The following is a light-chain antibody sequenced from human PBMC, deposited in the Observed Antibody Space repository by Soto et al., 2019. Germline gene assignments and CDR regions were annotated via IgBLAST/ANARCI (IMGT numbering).Light chain of an antibody. CDR2: GTS. CDR1: TGAVTSGYF. Sequence: QTVVTQEPSLTVSPGGTVTLTCASNTGAVTSGYFPNWFQQKPGQAPRALIYGTSDKYSWTPARFSGSLLGGKAALTLSGAQPEDEAEYYCLIYHGGAWVFGGGTKPTVL. V-gene: IGLV7-43*01. J-gene: IGLJ3*02. CDR3: LIYHGGAWV.